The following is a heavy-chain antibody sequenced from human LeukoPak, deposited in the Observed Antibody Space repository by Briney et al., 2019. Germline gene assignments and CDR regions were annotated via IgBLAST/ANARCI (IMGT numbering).Heavy chain of an antibody. CDR1: GYTFTSNY. D-gene: IGHD6-13*01. V-gene: IGHV1-46*01. Sequence: ASVKVSCKASGYTFTSNYIHWVRQAPGQGLEWMGMIYPRDGSTSYAQKFQGRVTMTEDTSTDTAYMELSSLRSEDTAVYYCATASSSWYWNYFDYWGQGTLVTVSS. CDR3: ATASSSWYWNYFDY. J-gene: IGHJ4*02. CDR2: IYPRDGST.